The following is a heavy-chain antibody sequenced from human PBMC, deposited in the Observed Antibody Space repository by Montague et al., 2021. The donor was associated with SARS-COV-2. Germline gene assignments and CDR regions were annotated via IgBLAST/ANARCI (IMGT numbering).Heavy chain of an antibody. CDR3: AHRRPLWGYFDY. CDR1: GFSLSTSGVG. V-gene: IGHV2-5*02. D-gene: IGHD7-27*01. Sequence: PALVKPTQTLTLTCTFSGFSLSTSGVGVGWIRQSPGKALEWLALXYWDDDKRYSPSLKSRLTITKDTSKNQVVLTMTNMDPVDTATYYCAHRRPLWGYFDYWGQGTLVTVSS. CDR2: XYWDDDK. J-gene: IGHJ4*02.